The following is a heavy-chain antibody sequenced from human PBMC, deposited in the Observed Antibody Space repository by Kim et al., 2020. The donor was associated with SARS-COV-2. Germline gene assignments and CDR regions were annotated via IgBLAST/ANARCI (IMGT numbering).Heavy chain of an antibody. CDR3: ARTRFSFGEIDY. CDR2: ISEDGRRT. D-gene: IGHD2-21*01. CDR1: GFTFRGYW. J-gene: IGHJ4*02. V-gene: IGHV3-74*01. Sequence: GGSLRLSCVTSGFTFRGYWMHWVRQVPGKGLMWVSYISEDGRRTNYADSVKGRITVPRDNAKNTLYLQMNSLKTEDTAVYFCARTRFSFGEIDYWGQGTLVPVSS.